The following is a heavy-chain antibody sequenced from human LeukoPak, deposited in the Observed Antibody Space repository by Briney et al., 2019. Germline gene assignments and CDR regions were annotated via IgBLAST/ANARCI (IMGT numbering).Heavy chain of an antibody. CDR2: IWYDGSNK. D-gene: IGHD5-18*01. J-gene: IGHJ2*01. CDR3: ARVTATRDWYFDL. Sequence: PGGSLRLSCAASGFTFSSYGMHWVRPAPGKGLEWVAVIWYDGSNKYYADSVKGRFTISRDNSKNTLYLQMNSLRAEDTAVYYCARVTATRDWYFDLWGRGTLVTVSS. V-gene: IGHV3-33*01. CDR1: GFTFSSYG.